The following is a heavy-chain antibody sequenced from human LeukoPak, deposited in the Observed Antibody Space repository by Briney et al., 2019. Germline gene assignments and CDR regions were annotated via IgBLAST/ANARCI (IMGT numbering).Heavy chain of an antibody. CDR1: GFTVSSNY. Sequence: PGGSLRLSCAASGFTVSSNYMSWVRQALGKGLEWVSYIDSSSSNIYYADSVQGRFTISRDNAKNSLYLQMNSLRAEDRAVYYCARGAPTYCGGDCHGTFDYWGQGTLVTVSS. D-gene: IGHD2-21*02. J-gene: IGHJ4*02. CDR3: ARGAPTYCGGDCHGTFDY. V-gene: IGHV3-48*04. CDR2: IDSSSSNI.